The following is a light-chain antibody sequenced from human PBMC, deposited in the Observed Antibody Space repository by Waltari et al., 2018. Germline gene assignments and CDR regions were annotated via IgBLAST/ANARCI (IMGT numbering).Light chain of an antibody. J-gene: IGLJ1*01. CDR1: SLDVGGYDF. CDR2: DFN. Sequence: QSALTQPASVSGSPGQSITISCTGSSLDVGGYDFVSWYRQHPGTAPKVVIFDFNNRPAGVFDRVSGSKSGNTASLTISGLQAEDEGDYYCTSYTSRHTLVFGGGTKVTVL. V-gene: IGLV2-14*01. CDR3: TSYTSRHTLV.